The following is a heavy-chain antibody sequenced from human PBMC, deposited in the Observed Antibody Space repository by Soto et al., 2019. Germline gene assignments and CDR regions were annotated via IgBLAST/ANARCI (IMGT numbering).Heavy chain of an antibody. CDR2: VYDSGRT. CDR1: GGPIRGDY. V-gene: IGHV4-59*01. J-gene: IGHJ6*04. CDR3: ARDRSRNLDV. Sequence: QVQLQESGPRLVKPSETLSLTCTVSGGPIRGDYWSWIRQTPGKGLEWMGYVYDSGRTSYNPSLQSRVTLSEGTSNNRLSLTLRSVTAADTAVYYCARDRSRNLDVWGKGTTVTVSS.